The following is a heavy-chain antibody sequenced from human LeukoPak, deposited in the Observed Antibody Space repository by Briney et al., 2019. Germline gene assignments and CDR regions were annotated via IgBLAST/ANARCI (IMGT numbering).Heavy chain of an antibody. Sequence: AGRSLRLSCAASGITFSSSAMHWVRQAPGKGLEWVAVISYDGSNKYYADSVKGRFTISRDKSKNTLFLRMNSLRTGDTAVYYCARDPGDFWSGYLDSWGQGTLVTVSS. CDR2: ISYDGSNK. CDR1: GITFSSSA. V-gene: IGHV3-30-3*01. J-gene: IGHJ5*01. D-gene: IGHD3-3*01. CDR3: ARDPGDFWSGYLDS.